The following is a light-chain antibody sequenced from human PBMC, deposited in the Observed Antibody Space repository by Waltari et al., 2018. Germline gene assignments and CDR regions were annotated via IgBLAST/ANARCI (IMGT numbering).Light chain of an antibody. Sequence: QVVLTQSPSASASLGASVKLTCPLSSGHRNYAVAWHQQQPEKGPRYLMKVNSDGSHNKGDGIPDRFSGSSSGAERYLTISSLQSEDEANYYCQTWGTGTWVFGGGTKVTVL. CDR1: SGHRNYA. V-gene: IGLV4-69*01. J-gene: IGLJ3*02. CDR3: QTWGTGTWV. CDR2: VNSDGSH.